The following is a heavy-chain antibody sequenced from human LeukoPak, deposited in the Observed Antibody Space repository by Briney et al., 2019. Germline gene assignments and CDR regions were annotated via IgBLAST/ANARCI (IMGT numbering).Heavy chain of an antibody. D-gene: IGHD3-16*02. V-gene: IGHV1-18*01. CDR1: GYSFTSFP. Sequence: GASVKVSCKASGYSFTSFPIIWVRQAPGQGLEWMGWISAYNGNTNYAQKLQGRVTMTTDTSTSTAFMELGSLTSDDTAVYYCARVMGGSYLDYWGQGTLVIVSS. J-gene: IGHJ4*02. CDR3: ARVMGGSYLDY. CDR2: ISAYNGNT.